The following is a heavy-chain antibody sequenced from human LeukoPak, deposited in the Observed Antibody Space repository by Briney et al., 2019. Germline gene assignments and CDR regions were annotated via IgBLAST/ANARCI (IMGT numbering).Heavy chain of an antibody. CDR2: IYSGGST. Sequence: GGSLRLSCAASGFTVSSNYMSWVRQAPGKGLEWVSVIYSGGSTSYADSVKGRFTISRDNSKNTLYLQMNSLRAEDTAVYYCVREGPGVAQSWGQGTLVTVSS. CDR1: GFTVSSNY. CDR3: VREGPGVAQS. J-gene: IGHJ4*02. D-gene: IGHD3-3*01. V-gene: IGHV3-53*01.